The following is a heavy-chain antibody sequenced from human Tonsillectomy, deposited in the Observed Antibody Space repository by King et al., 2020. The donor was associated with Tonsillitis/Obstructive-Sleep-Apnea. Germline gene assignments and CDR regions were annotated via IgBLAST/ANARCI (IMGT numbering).Heavy chain of an antibody. CDR2: ISWNSGSI. CDR3: AKAYYYDRSGSTFDY. CDR1: GFTFDDYA. Sequence: VQLVESGGGLVQPGRSLRLSCAASGFTFDDYAMHWVRQAPGKGLEWVSGISWNSGSIGYADSVKGRFTISRDNAKNSLYLQMNSLRAEDTALYYCAKAYYYDRSGSTFDYWGQGTLVTVSS. J-gene: IGHJ4*02. V-gene: IGHV3-9*01. D-gene: IGHD3-22*01.